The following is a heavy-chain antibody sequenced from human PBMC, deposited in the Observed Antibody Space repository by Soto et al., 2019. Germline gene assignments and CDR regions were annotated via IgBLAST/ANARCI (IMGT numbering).Heavy chain of an antibody. CDR1: GGSISSGGYY. J-gene: IGHJ4*02. CDR2: IYYSGST. D-gene: IGHD3-10*01. V-gene: IGHV4-31*03. Sequence: QVQLQESGPGLVKPSQTLSLTCTVSGGSISSGGYYWRWIRQHPGKGLEWIGYIYYSGSTYYNPSLKCRVTISVDTSKNQFSLKLSSVTAADTAVYYCARAAPSYYGSGSYYPYFDYWGQGTLVTVSS. CDR3: ARAAPSYYGSGSYYPYFDY.